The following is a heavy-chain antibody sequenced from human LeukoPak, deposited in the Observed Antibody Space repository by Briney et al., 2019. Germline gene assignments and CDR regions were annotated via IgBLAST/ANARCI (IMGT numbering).Heavy chain of an antibody. D-gene: IGHD3-3*01. CDR1: GYIFTNHA. V-gene: IGHV1-18*01. Sequence: ASVKVSCKSSGYIFTNHAINWVRQAPGQGLEWMGWISGYNGNTRYAQNLQGRVTMTTDTSTSTAYMELRSLRSDDTAMYYCARASTYDFWGAYYRSNWFDPWGQGTLVTVSS. J-gene: IGHJ5*02. CDR3: ARASTYDFWGAYYRSNWFDP. CDR2: ISGYNGNT.